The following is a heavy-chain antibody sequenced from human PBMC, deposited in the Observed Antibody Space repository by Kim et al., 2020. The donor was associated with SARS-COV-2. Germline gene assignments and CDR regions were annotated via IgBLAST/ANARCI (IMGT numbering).Heavy chain of an antibody. CDR1: GFTFSSYE. CDR2: ISSSGSTI. V-gene: IGHV3-48*03. CDR3: ARDFSMTSYYYYGMDV. J-gene: IGHJ6*02. Sequence: GGSLRLSCAASGFTFSSYEMNWVRQAPGKGLEWVSYISSSGSTIYYADSVKGRFTISRDNAKNSLYLQMNSLRAEDTAVYYCARDFSMTSYYYYGMDVWGQGTTVTVSS.